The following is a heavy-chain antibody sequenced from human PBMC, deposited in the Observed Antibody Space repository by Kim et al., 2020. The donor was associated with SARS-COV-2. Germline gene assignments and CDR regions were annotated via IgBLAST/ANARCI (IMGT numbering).Heavy chain of an antibody. CDR3: ATGRQDAWEASFE. V-gene: IGHV4-34*01. J-gene: IGHJ4*02. CDR1: GGSFSSYF. D-gene: IGHD1-26*01. Sequence: SETLSLTCAVHGGSFSSYFWTWIRQPPGKGLEWIGEVNKRGSPNYSPSLRSRVTISVESSKNQFSLRLSSVTAADTAVYYCATGRQDAWEASFEWRQGILATVFS. CDR2: VNKRGSP.